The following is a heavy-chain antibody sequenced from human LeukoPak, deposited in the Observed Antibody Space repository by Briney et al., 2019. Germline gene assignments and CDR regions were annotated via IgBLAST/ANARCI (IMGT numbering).Heavy chain of an antibody. V-gene: IGHV3-69-1*01. Sequence: GGSLRLSCAASGFTVSSNYMSWVRQAPGKGLEWVANIDERSTVNYADSVKGRFTISRDNAKNSLYLQMNGLRDEDTAVYYCATYSYGLRSFDYWGRGTLVTVSS. D-gene: IGHD5-18*01. CDR2: IDERSTV. J-gene: IGHJ4*02. CDR1: GFTVSSNY. CDR3: ATYSYGLRSFDY.